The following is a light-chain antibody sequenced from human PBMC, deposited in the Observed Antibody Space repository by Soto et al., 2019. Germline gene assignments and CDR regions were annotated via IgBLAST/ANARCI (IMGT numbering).Light chain of an antibody. J-gene: IGKJ4*01. V-gene: IGKV3-11*01. CDR3: QQSSNWPSLF. Sequence: EIVLTQSPATLSLSPGERATLSCRASQSVSSYLAWYQQKPGQAPRLLIYDASNRATGIPARFSGSGSGTDFTLTISSLEPEDFAVYYCQQSSNWPSLFFGGGTKVDIK. CDR2: DAS. CDR1: QSVSSY.